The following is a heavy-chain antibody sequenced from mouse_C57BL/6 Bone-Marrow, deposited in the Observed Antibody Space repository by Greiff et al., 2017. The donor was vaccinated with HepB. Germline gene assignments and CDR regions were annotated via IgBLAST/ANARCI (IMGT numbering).Heavy chain of an antibody. Sequence: EVMLVESGGGLVQPKGSLKLSCAASGFTFNTYAMHWVRQAPGKGLEWVARIRSKSSNYATYYADSVKDRFTISRDDSQSLLYLQMNNLNTEDTAVYYCVRCYGSSYHYYDLDYWGKGTSVTVAS. CDR2: IRSKSSNYAT. CDR3: VRCYGSSYHYYDLDY. V-gene: IGHV10-3*01. CDR1: GFTFNTYA. D-gene: IGHD1-1*01. J-gene: IGHJ4*01.